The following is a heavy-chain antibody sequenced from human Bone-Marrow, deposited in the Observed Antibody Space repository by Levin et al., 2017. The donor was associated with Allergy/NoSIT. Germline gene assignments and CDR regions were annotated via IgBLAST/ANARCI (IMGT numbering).Heavy chain of an antibody. V-gene: IGHV1-2*06. D-gene: IGHD2-2*01. CDR3: ARNVVPAAMGGYFDL. CDR1: GYTFTGYY. CDR2: INPNSGGT. J-gene: IGHJ2*01. Sequence: ASVKVSCKASGYTFTGYYMHWVRQAPGQGLEWMGRINPNSGGTNYAQKFQGRVTMTRDTSISTAYMELSRLRSDDTAVYYCARNVVPAAMGGYFDLWGRGTLVTVSS.